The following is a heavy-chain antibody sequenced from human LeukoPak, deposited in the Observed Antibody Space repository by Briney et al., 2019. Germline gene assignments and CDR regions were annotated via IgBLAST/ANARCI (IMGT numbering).Heavy chain of an antibody. D-gene: IGHD3-10*01. Sequence: SETLSLTCTVSGGSISSGTYYWNWIRQPAGKGLEWIGRMYTSGSTNYNPSLKSRVTISVETSKNQFSLKLKSVTAADTAVYYCARGGYYGSGNDFRFDPWGQGTLVTVSS. J-gene: IGHJ5*02. CDR3: ARGGYYGSGNDFRFDP. CDR1: GGSISSGTYY. V-gene: IGHV4-61*02. CDR2: MYTSGST.